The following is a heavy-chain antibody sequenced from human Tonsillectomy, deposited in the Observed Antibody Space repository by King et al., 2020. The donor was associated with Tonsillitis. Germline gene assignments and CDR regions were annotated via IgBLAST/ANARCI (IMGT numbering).Heavy chain of an antibody. CDR1: GFTFGNYG. CDR3: PRDGWFGYYDSP. D-gene: IGHD3-22*01. Sequence: VQLVESGGGLVQPGRSLRLSCIASGFTFGNYGMSWFRQAPGKGLEWVGFIRSKAYGGTTEYAASVKGRFTISRDDSKSIAYLQMNSLKSEDTAVYYCPRDGWFGYYDSPWGQGTLVTVSS. J-gene: IGHJ5*02. CDR2: IRSKAYGGTT. V-gene: IGHV3-49*03.